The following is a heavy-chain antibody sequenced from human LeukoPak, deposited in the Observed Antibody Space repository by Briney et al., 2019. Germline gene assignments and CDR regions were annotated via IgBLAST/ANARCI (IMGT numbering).Heavy chain of an antibody. D-gene: IGHD5-18*01. CDR3: ARGGGMSGYSYGYLYFDY. V-gene: IGHV4-4*02. J-gene: IGHJ4*02. CDR2: IYHSGST. CDR1: GGSISSSNW. Sequence: PSGTLSLTCAVSGGSISSSNWWSWVRQPPGKGLEWIGEIYHSGSTNYNPSLKSRVTISVDKSKNQFSLKLSSVTAADTAVYYCARGGGMSGYSYGYLYFDYWGQGTLVTVSS.